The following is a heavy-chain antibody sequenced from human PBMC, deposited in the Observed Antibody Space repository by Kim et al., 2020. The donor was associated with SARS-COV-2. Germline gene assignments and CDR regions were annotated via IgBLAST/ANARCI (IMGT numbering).Heavy chain of an antibody. Sequence: GGSLRLSCAVSGFIVSNNYMSWVRQAPGKGLEWVSVIHSGGSTYYADSVKGRFTISRDTSKNTLYLEMNSLRGDDTAVYHCARDPGYGSGIDFDPWGQGILVIVSS. CDR2: IHSGGST. CDR1: GFIVSNNY. J-gene: IGHJ5*02. CDR3: ARDPGYGSGIDFDP. D-gene: IGHD3-10*01. V-gene: IGHV3-66*02.